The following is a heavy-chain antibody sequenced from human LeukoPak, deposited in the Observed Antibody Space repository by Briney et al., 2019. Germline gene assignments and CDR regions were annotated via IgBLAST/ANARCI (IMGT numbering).Heavy chain of an antibody. CDR3: ARNHMWYGWFDP. J-gene: IGHJ5*02. CDR2: INSDGGGT. Sequence: ASVKVSCKVAGYTLNEVSMHWVRQAPGQGLEWMAWINSDGGGTKYAQKFQGRVTLTRDTSISTAYMELSSLTSDDTAVYYCARNHMWYGWFDPWGQGTLVTVSS. CDR1: GYTLNEVS. V-gene: IGHV1-2*02. D-gene: IGHD1-14*01.